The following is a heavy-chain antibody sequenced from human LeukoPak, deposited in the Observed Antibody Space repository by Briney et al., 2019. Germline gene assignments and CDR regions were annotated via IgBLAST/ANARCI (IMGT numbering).Heavy chain of an antibody. J-gene: IGHJ4*02. CDR2: INHSGST. CDR1: GGSFSGYY. D-gene: IGHD5-12*01. V-gene: IGHV4-34*01. Sequence: PSETLSLTCAVYGGSFSGYYWSWIRQPPGKGLEWIGEINHSGSTNYNPSLKSRVTISADTSKNQFSLKLSSVTAADTAVYYRAREGRAAGIVATTHFDYWGQGTLVTVSS. CDR3: AREGRAAGIVATTHFDY.